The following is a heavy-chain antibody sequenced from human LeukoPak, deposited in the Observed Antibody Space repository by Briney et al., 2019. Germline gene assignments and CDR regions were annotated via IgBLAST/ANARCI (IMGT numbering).Heavy chain of an antibody. J-gene: IGHJ6*03. D-gene: IGHD3-16*01. Sequence: ASVKVSCKASGYTFTSYAISWVRQAPGQGLEWMGGIIPIFGTANYAQKFQGRVTITADESTSTAYMELSSLRSEDTAVYYCARGRADYPSYYYYYMDVWGKGTTVTVSS. CDR3: ARGRADYPSYYYYYMDV. CDR1: GYTFTSYA. CDR2: IIPIFGTA. V-gene: IGHV1-69*13.